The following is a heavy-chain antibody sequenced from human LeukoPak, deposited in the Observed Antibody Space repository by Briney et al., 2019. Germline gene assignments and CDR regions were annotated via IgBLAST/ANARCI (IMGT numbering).Heavy chain of an antibody. CDR1: GYTFTGYY. CDR3: ARGTMIIVVRDWFDP. Sequence: ASVKVSCKASGYTFTGYYMHWVRQAPGQGREWMGRINPNSGGTNYAQKFQGRVTMTRDTSISTAYMELSRLRSDDTAVYYCARGTMIIVVRDWFDPWGQGTLVTVSS. V-gene: IGHV1-2*06. J-gene: IGHJ5*02. CDR2: INPNSGGT. D-gene: IGHD3-22*01.